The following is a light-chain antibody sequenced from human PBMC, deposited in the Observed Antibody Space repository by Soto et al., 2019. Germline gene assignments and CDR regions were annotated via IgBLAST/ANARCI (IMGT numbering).Light chain of an antibody. CDR3: SSYTTTTTLV. CDR2: DVS. J-gene: IGLJ2*01. V-gene: IGLV2-14*03. Sequence: QSVLTQPASVSGSPGQSITISCTGASSDVGRYKYVSWYQQHPGKARKLMIYDVSYRPSGVSNRFSGSKSGNTAYLTISGLQAEDEADYYCSSYTTTTTLVFAGGTKLTVL. CDR1: SSDVGRYKY.